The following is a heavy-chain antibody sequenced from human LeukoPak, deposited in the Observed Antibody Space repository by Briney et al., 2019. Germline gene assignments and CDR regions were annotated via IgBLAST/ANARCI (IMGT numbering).Heavy chain of an antibody. J-gene: IGHJ4*02. CDR2: IYTSGST. CDR1: GGSISSGSYY. V-gene: IGHV4-61*02. CDR3: ARETGPTVFDS. Sequence: SETLSLTCTVSGGSISSGSYYWTWIRQPAGKGLEWIGRIYTSGSTNYNPSLKNRVTISVDTSKNQFSLKLSSVTAADTAVYFCARETGPTVFDSWGQGALITVSS. D-gene: IGHD4-17*01.